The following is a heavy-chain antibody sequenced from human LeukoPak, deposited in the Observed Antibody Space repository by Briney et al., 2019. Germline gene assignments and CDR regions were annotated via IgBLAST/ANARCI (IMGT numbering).Heavy chain of an antibody. Sequence: GGSLRLSCKASGFTFTGYWITWGRQAPGKGLEWVANINHDGTEKYYVDSVKGRFTISRENAKNSLFLQMSSLRAEDTAVYYCARGRFYHDSPEWGQGTLVTVSS. CDR1: GFTFTGYW. V-gene: IGHV3-7*01. D-gene: IGHD3-22*01. CDR2: INHDGTEK. J-gene: IGHJ4*02. CDR3: ARGRFYHDSPE.